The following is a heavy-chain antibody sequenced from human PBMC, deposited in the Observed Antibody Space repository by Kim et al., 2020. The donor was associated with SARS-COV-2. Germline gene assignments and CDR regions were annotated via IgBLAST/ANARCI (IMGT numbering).Heavy chain of an antibody. CDR3: ARSPRGGILTGYFPTNYYYMDV. CDR1: GGSISSGGYY. CDR2: IYYSGST. J-gene: IGHJ6*03. V-gene: IGHV4-31*03. Sequence: SETLSLTCTVSGGSISSGGYYWSWIRQHPGKGLEWIGYIYYSGSTYYNPSLKSRVTISVDTSKNQFSLKLSSVTAADTAVYYCARSPRGGILTGYFPTNYYYMDVWGKGTTVTVSS. D-gene: IGHD3-9*01.